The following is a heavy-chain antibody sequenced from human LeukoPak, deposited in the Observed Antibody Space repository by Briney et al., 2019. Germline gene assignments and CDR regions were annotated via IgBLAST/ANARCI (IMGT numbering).Heavy chain of an antibody. V-gene: IGHV3-30*18. D-gene: IGHD3-9*01. J-gene: IGHJ4*02. CDR1: GFTFSSYG. CDR2: ISYDGSNK. CDR3: AKAGYYDILTGSYFDY. Sequence: GGSLRLSCAASGFTFSSYGMHWVRQAPGKGLEWVAVISYDGSNKYYADSVKGRFTISRDNSKNTLYLQMNSLRAEDTAVYYCAKAGYYDILTGSYFDYWGQGTLVTVSS.